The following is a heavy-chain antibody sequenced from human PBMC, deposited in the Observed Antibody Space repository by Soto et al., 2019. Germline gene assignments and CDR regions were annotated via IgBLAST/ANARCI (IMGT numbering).Heavy chain of an antibody. J-gene: IGHJ3*02. Sequence: EVQLVESGGGVVRPGGSLRLSCAASGFTFDDYGMSWVRQAPGKGLEWVSGINWNGGSTGYADSVKGRFTISRDNAKNSLYLQMNSLRAEDTALYHCARENMTTVTRDVRAFDIWGQGTMVTVSS. CDR1: GFTFDDYG. CDR3: ARENMTTVTRDVRAFDI. D-gene: IGHD4-17*01. V-gene: IGHV3-20*01. CDR2: INWNGGST.